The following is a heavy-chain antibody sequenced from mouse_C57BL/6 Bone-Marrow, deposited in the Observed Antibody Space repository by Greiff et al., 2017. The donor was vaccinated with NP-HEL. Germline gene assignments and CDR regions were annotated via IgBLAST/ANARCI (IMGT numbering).Heavy chain of an antibody. D-gene: IGHD2-2*01. J-gene: IGHJ2*01. CDR2: IDPENGAT. V-gene: IGHV14-4*01. Sequence: EVKLQESGAELVRPGASVKLSCTASGFNIKDDYMHWVKQRPEQGLEWIGWIDPENGATEYASKFQGKATITADTSSNTAYLQLSSLTSEDTAVYYCTTVMSYWGQGTTLTVSS. CDR1: GFNIKDDY. CDR3: TTVMSY.